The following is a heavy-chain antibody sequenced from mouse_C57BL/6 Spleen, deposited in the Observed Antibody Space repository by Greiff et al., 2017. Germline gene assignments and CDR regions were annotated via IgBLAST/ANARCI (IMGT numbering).Heavy chain of an antibody. Sequence: QVQLQQSGPELVKPGASVKISCKASGYAFSSSWMNWVKQRPGKGLEWIGRLYPGDGDTNYNGKFKGKATLTADKSSSTAYMQLSSLTSEDSAVYFCAKGGYGYYAMDYWGQGTSVTVSS. CDR2: LYPGDGDT. J-gene: IGHJ4*01. D-gene: IGHD1-1*02. CDR1: GYAFSSSW. CDR3: AKGGYGYYAMDY. V-gene: IGHV1-82*01.